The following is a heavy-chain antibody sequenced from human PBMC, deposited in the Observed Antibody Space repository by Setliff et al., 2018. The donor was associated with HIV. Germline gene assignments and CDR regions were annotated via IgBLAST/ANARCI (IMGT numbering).Heavy chain of an antibody. CDR2: INAGNGKT. J-gene: IGHJ5*01. Sequence: ASVKVSCKASGYTFSTYAMHWVRQAPGQRLEWMGWINAGNGKTKYSQKFQGRVTIMRDTSASTAYMELSSLRSEDTAVYYCARDRVPKRGYTYREPDFDSWGQGTLVTVSS. D-gene: IGHD5-12*01. CDR3: ARDRVPKRGYTYREPDFDS. V-gene: IGHV1-3*01. CDR1: GYTFSTYA.